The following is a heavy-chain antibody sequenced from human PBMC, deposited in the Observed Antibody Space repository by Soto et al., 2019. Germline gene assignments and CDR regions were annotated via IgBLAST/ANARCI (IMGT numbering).Heavy chain of an antibody. CDR3: ARGLIHWNYVQYYYGMDV. D-gene: IGHD1-7*01. V-gene: IGHV6-1*01. Sequence: SQTLSLTCAISGDSGSSNSAAWNWIRQSPSRGLEWLGRTYYRSKWYNDYAVSVKSRITINPDTSKNQFSLQLNSVTPEDTAVYYCARGLIHWNYVQYYYGMDVWGQGTTVTVSS. CDR1: GDSGSSNSAA. J-gene: IGHJ6*02. CDR2: TYYRSKWYN.